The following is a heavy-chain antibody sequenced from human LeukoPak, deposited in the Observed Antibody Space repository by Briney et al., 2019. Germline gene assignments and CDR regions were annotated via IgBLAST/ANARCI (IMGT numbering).Heavy chain of an antibody. CDR1: GFSFSRHT. CDR2: ISYDGSNE. D-gene: IGHD3-9*01. CDR3: VLTGYYPRYYFDY. Sequence: AGGSLRFSCAASGFSFSRHTMHWVRKAPVKGLQWVALISYDGSNEYFADSVKGRFTISRDNSRNTLSLQVNSLCFYEQKTAYDVLTGYYPRYYFDYWGQGTLVTVSS. J-gene: IGHJ4*02. V-gene: IGHV3-30-3*01.